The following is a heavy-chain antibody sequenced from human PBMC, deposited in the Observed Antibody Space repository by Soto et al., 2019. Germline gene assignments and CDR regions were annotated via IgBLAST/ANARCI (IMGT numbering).Heavy chain of an antibody. CDR2: IIPMFDAA. Sequence: GASVKVSCKASGGTFSSYSISWVRQAPGQGLECMGGIIPMFDAANYAQKFQGRVTITADESTSTAYMELISLTSDDTAVYYCARGYASGSYYYSVMDVWGQGTTVTVSS. V-gene: IGHV1-69*13. CDR3: ARGYASGSYYYSVMDV. CDR1: GGTFSSYS. J-gene: IGHJ6*02. D-gene: IGHD3-10*01.